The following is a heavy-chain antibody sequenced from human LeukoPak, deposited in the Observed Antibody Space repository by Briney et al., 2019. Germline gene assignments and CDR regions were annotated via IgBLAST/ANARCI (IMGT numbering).Heavy chain of an antibody. CDR3: ARGYCSSTSCYRDAFDI. CDR1: GGTFSSYT. Sequence: ASEKVSCKASGGTFSSYTISWVRQAPGQGLEWMGRVIPILGIANYAQKFQGRVTITADKSTSTAYMELSSLRSEDTAVYYCARGYCSSTSCYRDAFDIWGQGTMVTVSS. CDR2: VIPILGIA. J-gene: IGHJ3*02. V-gene: IGHV1-69*02. D-gene: IGHD2-2*01.